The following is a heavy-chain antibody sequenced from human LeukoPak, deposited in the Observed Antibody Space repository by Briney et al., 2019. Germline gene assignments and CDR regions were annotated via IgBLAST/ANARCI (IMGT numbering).Heavy chain of an antibody. J-gene: IGHJ4*02. CDR1: GYTFIGYY. Sequence: ASVKVSCKTSGYTFIGYYIHWVRQAPGQGLEWMGWINPNSGATNYAQSFQGRVTVTRDTSISTAYMELRSLISDDTAVYYCARADEYRSAYYFDNWGPGTLVTVSS. CDR3: ARADEYRSAYYFDN. CDR2: INPNSGAT. D-gene: IGHD6-6*01. V-gene: IGHV1-2*02.